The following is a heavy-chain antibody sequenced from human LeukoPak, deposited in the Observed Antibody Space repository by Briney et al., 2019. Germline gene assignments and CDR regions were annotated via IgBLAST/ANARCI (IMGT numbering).Heavy chain of an antibody. J-gene: IGHJ3*02. Sequence: ASVKVSCKASGYTFTSYYMHWVRQAPGQGLEWMGIINPSGGSTSYAQKFQGRVTMTRDTSTSTAYMELSSLRSEDTAVYYCAREVLRANAFDIWGQGTMVTVSS. CDR3: AREVLRANAFDI. D-gene: IGHD4-17*01. V-gene: IGHV1-46*01. CDR2: INPSGGST. CDR1: GYTFTSYY.